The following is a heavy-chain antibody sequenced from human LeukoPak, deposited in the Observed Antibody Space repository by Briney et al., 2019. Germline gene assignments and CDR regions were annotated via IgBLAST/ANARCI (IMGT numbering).Heavy chain of an antibody. CDR3: AKASSPWELLSRQDY. Sequence: PGRSLRLSCAASGFTFSSYGMHWVRQAPGKGLEWVAVISYDVSNKYYADSVKGRFTISRDNSKNTLYLQMNSLRAEDTAVYYCAKASSPWELLSRQDYWGQGTLVTVSS. D-gene: IGHD1-26*01. J-gene: IGHJ4*02. V-gene: IGHV3-30*18. CDR1: GFTFSSYG. CDR2: ISYDVSNK.